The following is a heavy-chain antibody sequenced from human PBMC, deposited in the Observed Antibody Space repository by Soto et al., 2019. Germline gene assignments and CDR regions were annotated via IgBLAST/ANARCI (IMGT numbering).Heavy chain of an antibody. J-gene: IGHJ3*02. CDR1: GFTFISYW. Sequence: GSLRLSCAASGFTFISYWMHWVRQAPGKGLVWVSRINSDGSSTSYADSVKGRFTISRDNAKNTLYLQMNSLRAEDTAVYYCARKPRRRGLAHAFDIWGQGTMVTVSS. CDR2: INSDGSST. D-gene: IGHD5-12*01. CDR3: ARKPRRRGLAHAFDI. V-gene: IGHV3-74*01.